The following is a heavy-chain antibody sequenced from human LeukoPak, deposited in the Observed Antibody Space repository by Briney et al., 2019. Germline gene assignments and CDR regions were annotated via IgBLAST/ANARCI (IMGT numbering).Heavy chain of an antibody. CDR1: GFTFSDY. CDR2: ISGSGDVI. CDR3: ARLPYYYFDR. J-gene: IGHJ4*02. D-gene: IGHD2-21*01. Sequence: GGSLRLSCAGSGFTFSDYISWLRQSPGRGLEWVAYISGSGDVIYYADSVKGRFTISRDNAKNLVYLQMDSLRAEDTAVYSCARLPYYYFDRWGQGTLVTVSS. V-gene: IGHV3-11*01.